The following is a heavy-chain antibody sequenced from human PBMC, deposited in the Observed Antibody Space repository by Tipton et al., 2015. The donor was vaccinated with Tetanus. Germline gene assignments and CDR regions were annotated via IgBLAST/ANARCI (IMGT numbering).Heavy chain of an antibody. CDR3: ARVGFGYSGYHFYGY. Sequence: GLVKPSETLSLTCAVYGGSFSGYYWSWIRQTPGKGLEWIGEINHSGGTNYNPSLKSRVSISVDTTKKQLYLDLTSVTAADTAVYYCARVGFGYSGYHFYGYWGQGTLVTVSS. D-gene: IGHD5-12*01. J-gene: IGHJ4*02. CDR2: INHSGGT. CDR1: GGSFSGYY. V-gene: IGHV4-34*01.